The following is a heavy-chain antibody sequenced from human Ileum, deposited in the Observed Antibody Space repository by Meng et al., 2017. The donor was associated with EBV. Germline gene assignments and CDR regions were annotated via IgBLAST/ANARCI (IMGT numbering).Heavy chain of an antibody. D-gene: IGHD6-19*01. CDR3: TTGKQWLVP. CDR2: IRNKTNGGTA. V-gene: IGHV3-15*01. Sequence: GVGFVKGGGSLRLSCAASGFTFTNAWMSWVRQATGKGLEWVGRIRNKTNGGTADYAAPVKGRFSISRDDSKNTLYLQMNSLKIEDTAMYYCTTGKQWLVPWGQGTLVTVSS. J-gene: IGHJ5*02. CDR1: GFTFTNAW.